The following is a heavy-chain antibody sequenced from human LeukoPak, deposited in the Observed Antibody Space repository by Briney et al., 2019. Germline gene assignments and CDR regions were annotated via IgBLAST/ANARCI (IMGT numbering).Heavy chain of an antibody. CDR1: GGTFSSYA. CDR2: IIPLFGTA. J-gene: IGHJ4*02. CDR3: ARDHPNSSGYSFDY. V-gene: IGHV1-69*13. D-gene: IGHD3-22*01. Sequence: SVKVSCKASGGTFSSYAISWVRQAPGQGLEWMGGIIPLFGTANYAQKFQGRVTITADESTSTAYMELSSLRSGGTAVYYCARDHPNSSGYSFDYWGQGTLVTVSS.